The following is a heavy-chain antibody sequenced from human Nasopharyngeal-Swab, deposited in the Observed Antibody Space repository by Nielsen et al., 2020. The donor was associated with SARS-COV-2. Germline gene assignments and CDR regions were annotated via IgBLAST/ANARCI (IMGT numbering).Heavy chain of an antibody. CDR3: ARDGSYSSGYFDY. CDR2: IYRGGST. J-gene: IGHJ4*02. D-gene: IGHD6-19*01. Sequence: WIRQPPGKGLEWVSVIYRGGSTYYAGSVKGRFTISRDNSKKTLYLQMNSLRAEDTAVYYCARDGSYSSGYFDYWGQGTLVTVSS. V-gene: IGHV3-53*01.